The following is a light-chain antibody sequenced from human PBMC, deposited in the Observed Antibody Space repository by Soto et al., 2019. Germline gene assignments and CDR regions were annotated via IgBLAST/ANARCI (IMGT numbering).Light chain of an antibody. V-gene: IGKV3-15*01. Sequence: EIVMTQSPATMSVSPGERATLSCRASQSVRSTLAWYQQKPGQAPRPVIYGASIRATGIPARFSGSGSGTEFTLTVSSLQSEDFAVYYCQQYNNWPPITFGQGTRLEIK. CDR3: QQYNNWPPIT. CDR2: GAS. J-gene: IGKJ5*01. CDR1: QSVRST.